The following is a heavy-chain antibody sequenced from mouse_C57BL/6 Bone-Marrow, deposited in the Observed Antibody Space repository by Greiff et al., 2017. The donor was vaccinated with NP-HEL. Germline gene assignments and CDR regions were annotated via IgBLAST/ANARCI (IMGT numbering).Heavy chain of an antibody. V-gene: IGHV5-4*01. J-gene: IGHJ4*01. Sequence: DVQVVESGGGLVKPGGSLKLSCAASGFTFSSYAMSWFRQTPEKRLEWVATISDGGSYTYYPDNVKGRFTISRDNAKNNLYLQMSHLKSEDTAMYYCARDQGLYGNYDYAMDYWGQGTSVTVSS. CDR1: GFTFSSYA. D-gene: IGHD2-1*01. CDR2: ISDGGSYT. CDR3: ARDQGLYGNYDYAMDY.